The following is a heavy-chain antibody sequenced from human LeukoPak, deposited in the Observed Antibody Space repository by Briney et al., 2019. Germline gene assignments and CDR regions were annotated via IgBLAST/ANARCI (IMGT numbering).Heavy chain of an antibody. D-gene: IGHD5-12*01. CDR2: IRYDGSNK. J-gene: IGHJ4*02. CDR3: ARDLLKDRVIVATGLDY. CDR1: GFTFSSYG. Sequence: GGSLRLSCAASGFTFSSYGMHWVRQAPGKGLEWVAFIRYDGSNKYYADSVKGRFTISRDNSKNTLYLQMNSLRAEDTAVYYCARDLLKDRVIVATGLDYWGQGTLVTVSS. V-gene: IGHV3-30*02.